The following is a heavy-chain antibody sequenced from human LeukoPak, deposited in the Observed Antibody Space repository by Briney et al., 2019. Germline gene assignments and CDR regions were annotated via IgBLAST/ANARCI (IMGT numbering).Heavy chain of an antibody. D-gene: IGHD5-24*01. CDR3: ARERDGYNYVELWCFDL. CDR2: TYYRSKWYT. V-gene: IGHV6-1*01. J-gene: IGHJ2*01. Sequence: SQTLSLTCATSGDSVSSNSAAWIWIRQSPSRGLEWLGRTYYRSKWYTDYAVSVKSRITINPDTSKNQFSLQLNSVTPEDTAVYYCARERDGYNYVELWCFDLWGRGTLVTVSS. CDR1: GDSVSSNSAA.